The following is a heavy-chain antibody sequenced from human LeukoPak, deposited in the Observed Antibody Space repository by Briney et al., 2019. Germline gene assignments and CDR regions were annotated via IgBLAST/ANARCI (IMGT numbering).Heavy chain of an antibody. D-gene: IGHD2-2*01. J-gene: IGHJ5*02. CDR1: GGSISSYY. Sequence: PWETLPLTCTVSGGSISSYYWSWIREPPGKGLEWIGYIYYSGNTNYNPSLKSRVTMSVDTSKSQFSLKLSSVTAADTAMYYCARHIGYCSSSTCQPGFHPWGQGALFSASS. V-gene: IGHV4-59*08. CDR3: ARHIGYCSSSTCQPGFHP. CDR2: IYYSGNT.